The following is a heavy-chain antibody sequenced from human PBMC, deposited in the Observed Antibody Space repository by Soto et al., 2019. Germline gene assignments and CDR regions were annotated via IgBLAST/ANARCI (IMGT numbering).Heavy chain of an antibody. CDR2: VWHDGKNV. D-gene: IGHD1-1*01. CDR3: ATKDLEHYYFDY. V-gene: IGHV3-33*01. CDR1: GFIFSAYA. J-gene: IGHJ4*02. Sequence: GGSLRLSCSASGFIFSAYAMHWIRQAPGRGLEWVATVWHDGKNVFYADSVKGRFTISRDNSKNMVFLQLNILRADDTALYYCATKDLEHYYFDYWGQGTLVTVSS.